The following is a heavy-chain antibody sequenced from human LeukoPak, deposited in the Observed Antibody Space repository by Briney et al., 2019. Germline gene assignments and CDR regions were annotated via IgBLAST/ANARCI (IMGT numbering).Heavy chain of an antibody. CDR2: TSPSGST. CDR1: GGSFSGYY. Sequence: SETLSLTCAVYGGSFSGYYWSWIRQPPGKGLEWIGETSPSGSTNYNPSLASRVTISVDTSKNQSSLKLSSVTAADTAVYYCARYHYYGSGSYPFDYWGQGTLVTVSS. V-gene: IGHV4-34*01. D-gene: IGHD3-10*01. J-gene: IGHJ4*02. CDR3: ARYHYYGSGSYPFDY.